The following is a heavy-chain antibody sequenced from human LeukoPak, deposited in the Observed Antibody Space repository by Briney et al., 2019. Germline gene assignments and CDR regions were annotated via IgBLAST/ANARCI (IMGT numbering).Heavy chain of an antibody. D-gene: IGHD6-19*01. Sequence: ASVKVSCKASGYTLTTYDIHWVRQATGQGLEWMGWMNPSSGNTGYSQRFQGRVTMTRDTSRSTAYMELSSLRFDDTAVYYCARGGSGWYLGLNYWGQGTLVTVSS. J-gene: IGHJ4*02. CDR1: GYTLTTYD. CDR3: ARGGSGWYLGLNY. V-gene: IGHV1-8*02. CDR2: MNPSSGNT.